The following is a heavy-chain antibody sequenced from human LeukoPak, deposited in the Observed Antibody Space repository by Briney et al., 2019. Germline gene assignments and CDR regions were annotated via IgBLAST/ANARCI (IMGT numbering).Heavy chain of an antibody. CDR2: IYHTGTT. V-gene: IGHV4-39*07. D-gene: IGHD3-3*01. CDR1: GGSIISTYYN. Sequence: SETLSLTCSVSGGSIISTYYNWGWIRQPPGKGLEWIGAIYHTGTTYYNPSFESRVTISVDTSKNQFSLKLSSVTAADTAVYYCARSDLGTGYYDFWSGYPNYYYYGMDVWGQGTTVTVSS. J-gene: IGHJ6*02. CDR3: ARSDLGTGYYDFWSGYPNYYYYGMDV.